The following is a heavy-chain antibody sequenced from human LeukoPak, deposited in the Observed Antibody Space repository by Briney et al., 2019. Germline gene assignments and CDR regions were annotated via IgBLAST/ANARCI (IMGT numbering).Heavy chain of an antibody. CDR2: ISGSGGST. J-gene: IGHJ4*02. V-gene: IGHV3-23*01. CDR3: AKDGRYCSSTSCYNAPDYFDY. Sequence: PGGSLRLSCAASGFTFSSYAMSWVRQAPGKGLEWVSAISGSGGSTYYADSVKGRFTISRDNSKNTLYLQMNSLRAEGTAVYYCAKDGRYCSSTSCYNAPDYFDYWGQGTLVTVSS. D-gene: IGHD2-2*02. CDR1: GFTFSSYA.